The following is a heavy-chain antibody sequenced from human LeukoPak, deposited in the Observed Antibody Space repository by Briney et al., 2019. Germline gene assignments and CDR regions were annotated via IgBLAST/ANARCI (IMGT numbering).Heavy chain of an antibody. V-gene: IGHV4-59*11. Sequence: SETLSLTCTVSGGSISSHYWSWIRQPPGKGLEWIGYLYYSGSTNYNPSLKSRVTISVDTSKNQFSLKLSSVTAADTAVYYCARASQYCTNGVCYSNWFDPWGQGTLVTVSS. CDR1: GGSISSHY. CDR2: LYYSGST. D-gene: IGHD2-8*01. J-gene: IGHJ5*02. CDR3: ARASQYCTNGVCYSNWFDP.